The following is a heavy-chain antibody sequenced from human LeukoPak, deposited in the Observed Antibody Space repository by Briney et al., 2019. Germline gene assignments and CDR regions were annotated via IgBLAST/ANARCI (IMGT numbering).Heavy chain of an antibody. CDR1: GYPFTTYY. D-gene: IGHD4-17*01. CDR3: ARAGYDYGDSSDF. CDR2: INPKNGGS. Sequence: GASVNVSCKASGYPFTTYYIHWVRQAPGQGLEWMGCINPKNGGSKYAQKFQGRVTMTRATSIATAYMEVSRLTSDDTAVYFCARAGYDYGDSSDFWGQGTLVTVSS. J-gene: IGHJ4*02. V-gene: IGHV1-2*02.